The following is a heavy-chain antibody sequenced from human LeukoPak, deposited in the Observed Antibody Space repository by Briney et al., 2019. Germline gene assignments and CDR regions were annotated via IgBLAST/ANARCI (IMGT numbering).Heavy chain of an antibody. V-gene: IGHV1-2*02. Sequence: ASVKVSCKASGYTFTGYYMHWVRQAPGQGLEWMGWINPNSGGTNYAQKFQGRVTMTRDTSISTAYMELSRLRSDDTAVYYCARGREGVVVPAATFYYYYYMDVWGKGTTVTVSS. J-gene: IGHJ6*03. CDR1: GYTFTGYY. D-gene: IGHD2-2*01. CDR3: ARGREGVVVPAATFYYYYYMDV. CDR2: INPNSGGT.